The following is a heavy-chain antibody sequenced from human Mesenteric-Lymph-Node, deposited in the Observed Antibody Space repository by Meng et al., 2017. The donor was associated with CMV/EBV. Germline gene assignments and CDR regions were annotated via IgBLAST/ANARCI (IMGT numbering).Heavy chain of an antibody. CDR1: GGSFSGYY. J-gene: IGHJ4*02. Sequence: QVQLQESGPGLLKHSETLSLTCAVYGGSFSGYYWSWIRQPPGKGLEWIGEXNHSGSTNYNPSLKSRVTISVDTSKNQFSLKLSSVTAADTAVYYCARGTSPDRWGQGTLVTVSS. CDR2: XNHSGST. V-gene: IGHV4-34*01. CDR3: ARGTSPDR.